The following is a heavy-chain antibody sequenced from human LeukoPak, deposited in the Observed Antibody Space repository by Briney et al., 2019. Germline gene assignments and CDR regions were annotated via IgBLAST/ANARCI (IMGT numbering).Heavy chain of an antibody. J-gene: IGHJ4*02. D-gene: IGHD3-9*01. Sequence: GASLRLSCAASRFIFSNYAMYWVRQAPGKGLEWVSAISGRSDNTYYADSVKGRFTLSRDSSKNTLYLQMNSLRADDTAVYYCAKWGDYDVLTGYYVSDFWGQGTLVTVSS. CDR1: RFIFSNYA. V-gene: IGHV3-23*01. CDR3: AKWGDYDVLTGYYVSDF. CDR2: ISGRSDNT.